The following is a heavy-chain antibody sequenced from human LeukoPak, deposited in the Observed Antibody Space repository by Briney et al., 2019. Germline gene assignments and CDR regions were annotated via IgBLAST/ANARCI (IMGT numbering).Heavy chain of an antibody. CDR3: ATVTLPSMVRGVMFDY. CDR2: MSGSGGTT. J-gene: IGHJ4*02. D-gene: IGHD3-10*01. V-gene: IGHV3-23*01. Sequence: GGSLRLSCAASGFTFNTYGMSWVRQAPGKGLEWVSAMSGSGGTTEYADSVRGRFIISRDNSKNTLFLQMNSLRAEDTAVYYCATVTLPSMVRGVMFDYWGQGTLVTVSS. CDR1: GFTFNTYG.